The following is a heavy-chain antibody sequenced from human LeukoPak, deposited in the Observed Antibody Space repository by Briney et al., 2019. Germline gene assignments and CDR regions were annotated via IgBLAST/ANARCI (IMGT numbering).Heavy chain of an antibody. Sequence: PSDTLSLTCTVSGGSISGYHCSWVRQPPGQGLEWISYMHFSVVDNSSPTLRSRVTMSVDTSKTQCSLTLCSVSAAHSAVYYCARFSPFFDSRVHYLAYWGPGILVTVPS. J-gene: IGHJ4*02. CDR2: MHFSVVD. CDR3: ARFSPFFDSRVHYLAY. CDR1: GGSISGYH. D-gene: IGHD3-22*01. V-gene: IGHV4-59*08.